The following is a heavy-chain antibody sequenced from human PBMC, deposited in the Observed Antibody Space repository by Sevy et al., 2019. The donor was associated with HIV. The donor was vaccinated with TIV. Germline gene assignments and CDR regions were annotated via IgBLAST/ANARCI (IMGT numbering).Heavy chain of an antibody. V-gene: IGHV1-69*13. Sequence: ASVKVSCKASGGTFSSYAISWVRQAPGQGLEWMGGIIPIFGTANYAQKFQGRVTITADESTSTAYMELSSLRSEDTAVYYCARDLAADCSGGGCPSSGYYHYWGQGTLVTVSS. D-gene: IGHD2-15*01. CDR3: ARDLAADCSGGGCPSSGYYHY. J-gene: IGHJ4*02. CDR1: GGTFSSYA. CDR2: IIPIFGTA.